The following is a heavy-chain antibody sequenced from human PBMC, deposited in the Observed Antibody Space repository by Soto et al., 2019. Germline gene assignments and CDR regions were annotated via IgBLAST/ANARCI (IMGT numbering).Heavy chain of an antibody. CDR2: IYHSGET. D-gene: IGHD6-19*01. J-gene: IGHJ3*02. CDR1: HYSISSGFY. CDR3: ARIRGWYSAFDI. Sequence: KPSETLSLTCAVSHYSISSGFYWAWIRQSPGKGLEWIGSIYHSGETYHNPSLRSRVSISVDTSMNRFSLILSSVTAADTAVYYCARIRGWYSAFDIWGQGRMVTVSS. V-gene: IGHV4-38-2*01.